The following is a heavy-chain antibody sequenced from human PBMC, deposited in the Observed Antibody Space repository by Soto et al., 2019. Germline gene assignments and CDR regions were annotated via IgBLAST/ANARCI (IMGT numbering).Heavy chain of an antibody. CDR1: GGSISSSSYY. V-gene: IGHV4-39*01. CDR2: IYYSGST. Sequence: QLQLQESGPGLVKPSETLSLTCTVSGGSISSSSYYWGWIRQPPGKGLEWIGSIYYSGSTYYNPSLKSRVTISVDTSKNQFSLKLSSVTAADTAVYYCARQNYDFWSGFSPLFDPWGQGTLVTVSS. CDR3: ARQNYDFWSGFSPLFDP. D-gene: IGHD3-3*01. J-gene: IGHJ5*02.